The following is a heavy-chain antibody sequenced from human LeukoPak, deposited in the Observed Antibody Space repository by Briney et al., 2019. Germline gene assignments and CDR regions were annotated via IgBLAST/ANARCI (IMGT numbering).Heavy chain of an antibody. CDR3: ARARRPQSGWLEEGGTPACYYYMDV. V-gene: IGHV1-18*01. CDR2: ISAYNGNT. D-gene: IGHD6-19*01. J-gene: IGHJ6*03. CDR1: GYTFTSYG. Sequence: ASVKVSCKASGYTFTSYGISWVRQAPGQGLEWMGWISAYNGNTNYAQKLQGRVTMTTDTSTSTAYMELRSLRSDDTAVYYCARARRPQSGWLEEGGTPACYYYMDVWGKGTTVTISS.